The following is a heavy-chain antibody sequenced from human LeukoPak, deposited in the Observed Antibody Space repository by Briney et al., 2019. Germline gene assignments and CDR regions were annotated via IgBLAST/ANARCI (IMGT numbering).Heavy chain of an antibody. CDR1: GGTFSSYA. CDR2: IIPIFGTA. CDR3: ARDLGAPIVVVPAANYYYYYMDV. Sequence: SVKVSCKASGGTFSSYAISWVRQAPGQGLEWMGRIIPIFGTANYALKFQGRVTITTDESTSTAYMELSSLRSEDSAVYYCARDLGAPIVVVPAANYYYYYMDVWGKGTTVTVSS. D-gene: IGHD2-2*01. V-gene: IGHV1-69*05. J-gene: IGHJ6*03.